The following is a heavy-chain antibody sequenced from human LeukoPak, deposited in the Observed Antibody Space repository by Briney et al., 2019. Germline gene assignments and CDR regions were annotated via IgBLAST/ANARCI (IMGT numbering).Heavy chain of an antibody. CDR1: GGSISSSNFY. Sequence: TSETLSLTCTVSGGSISSSNFYWGWIRQPPGKGLEWIGSMYHNGSTYYNPSLKSRVTISVDTSKNQFSLKLTSVTAADTAVYYCARHPSGRMWLQQGGWFDPWGQGTLVTVSS. J-gene: IGHJ5*02. D-gene: IGHD5-24*01. CDR2: MYHNGST. CDR3: ARHPSGRMWLQQGGWFDP. V-gene: IGHV4-39*01.